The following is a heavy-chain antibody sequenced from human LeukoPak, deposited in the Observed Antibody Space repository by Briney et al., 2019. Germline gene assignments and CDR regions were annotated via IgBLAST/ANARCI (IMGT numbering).Heavy chain of an antibody. D-gene: IGHD3-16*02. CDR3: AIGDGLGELSSSLDY. CDR1: GFTFSTYA. CDR2: ISYDGSEK. J-gene: IGHJ4*02. Sequence: GGSLRLSCAASGFTFSTYAVHWVRQAPGKGLEWVAVISYDGSEKYYADSVKGRFTISRDNSKNTLYLQMNSLRVEDTAVYYCAIGDGLGELSSSLDYWGQGTLVTVSS. V-gene: IGHV3-30*04.